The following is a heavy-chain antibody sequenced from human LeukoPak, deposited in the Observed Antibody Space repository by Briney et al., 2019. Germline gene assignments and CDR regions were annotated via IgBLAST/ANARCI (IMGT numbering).Heavy chain of an antibody. V-gene: IGHV4-39*02. CDR3: ARDDGGVFDY. D-gene: IGHD3-10*01. Sequence: SETLSLTCSVSGDSINSNNYYWGWIRQPPGKGLEWIASIYYSGSTFYNPSLKSRVTMSVDTSKNQFSLNLTSVTAADTAVYYCARDDGGVFDYWGQGTLVTVSS. J-gene: IGHJ4*02. CDR2: IYYSGST. CDR1: GDSINSNNYY.